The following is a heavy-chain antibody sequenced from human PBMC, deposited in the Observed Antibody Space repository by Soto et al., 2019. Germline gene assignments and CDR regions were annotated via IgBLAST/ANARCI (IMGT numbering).Heavy chain of an antibody. CDR2: INTDGSST. V-gene: IGHV3-74*01. CDR1: GFTFSSFW. Sequence: EVQLVESGGGLVQPGGSLRLSCAVSGFTFSSFWMHWVRQAPGEGLVWVSRINTDGSSTSYADSVKGRFTISRDNAKKTLDLKMNSLRVEDTAMYYCAKRGVDTFGLSYWGQGTLVTVFS. CDR3: AKRGVDTFGLSY. J-gene: IGHJ4*02. D-gene: IGHD3-10*01.